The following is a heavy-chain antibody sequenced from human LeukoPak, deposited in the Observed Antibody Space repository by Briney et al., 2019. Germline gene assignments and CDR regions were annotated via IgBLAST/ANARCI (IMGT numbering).Heavy chain of an antibody. V-gene: IGHV3-23*01. CDR1: GFSFSTYA. CDR3: AKGTGYSSGWTAY. D-gene: IGHD6-19*01. Sequence: PGGSLRLSCVASGFSFSTYAMSWVRQAPGKGLEWVSAISGSGDSTYYADTVKGRFTISRDNSKNTIYLQLNSLRVEDTALYYCAKGTGYSSGWTAYWGQGTLVTVSS. J-gene: IGHJ4*02. CDR2: ISGSGDST.